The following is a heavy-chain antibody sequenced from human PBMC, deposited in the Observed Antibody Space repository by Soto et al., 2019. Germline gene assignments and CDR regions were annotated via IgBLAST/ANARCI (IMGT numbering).Heavy chain of an antibody. D-gene: IGHD3-3*01. J-gene: IGHJ4*02. Sequence: ASVKVSCKASGYTFTSYAMHWVRQAPGQRLEWMGWINAGNGNTKYSQKFQGRVTITRDTSASTAYMELSSLRSEDTAVYYCARGITIFGVVPGWGQGTLVTVSS. CDR2: INAGNGNT. CDR1: GYTFTSYA. CDR3: ARGITIFGVVPG. V-gene: IGHV1-3*01.